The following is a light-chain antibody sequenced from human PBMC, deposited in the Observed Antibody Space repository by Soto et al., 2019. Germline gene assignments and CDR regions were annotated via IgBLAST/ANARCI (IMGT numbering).Light chain of an antibody. CDR3: QVWDSSSDHVV. Sequence: SYELTQPPSVSVAPGKTARIPCGGNNIGSKSVHWYQQKPGQAPVLVIYYDSDRPSGIPERFSGSNSGNTATLTISRVEAGDEADYYCQVWDSSSDHVVFGGGTKVTFL. CDR2: YDS. V-gene: IGLV3-21*04. J-gene: IGLJ2*01. CDR1: NIGSKS.